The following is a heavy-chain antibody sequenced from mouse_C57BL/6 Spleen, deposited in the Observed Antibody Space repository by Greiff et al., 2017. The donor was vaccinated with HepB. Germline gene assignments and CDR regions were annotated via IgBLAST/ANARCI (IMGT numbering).Heavy chain of an antibody. J-gene: IGHJ1*03. D-gene: IGHD2-3*01. CDR3: ARILYDGYRRGYFDV. V-gene: IGHV1-78*01. CDR2: IYPRDGST. Sequence: VQLQESDAELVKPGASVKISCKVSGYTFTDHTIHWMKQRPEQGLEWIGYIYPRDGSTKYNEKFKGKATLTADKSSSTAYMQLNSLTSEDSAVYFCARILYDGYRRGYFDVWGTGTTVTVSS. CDR1: GYTFTDHT.